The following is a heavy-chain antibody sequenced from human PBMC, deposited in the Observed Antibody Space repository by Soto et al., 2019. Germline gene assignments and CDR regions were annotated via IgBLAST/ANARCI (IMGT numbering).Heavy chain of an antibody. Sequence: QVHLQESGPGLVKPSGTLSLTCAVFGGSVSGGDWWSWVRQPPGMGLEWIGDIYSGSTNYNPSLKSRVTISVEQSKNQLSLTLTSVTAADTAVYYCTRDPELRNGDPDWGQGTLVTVSS. CDR3: TRDPELRNGDPD. D-gene: IGHD2-15*01. CDR1: GGSVSGGDW. J-gene: IGHJ4*02. V-gene: IGHV4-4*02. CDR2: IYSGST.